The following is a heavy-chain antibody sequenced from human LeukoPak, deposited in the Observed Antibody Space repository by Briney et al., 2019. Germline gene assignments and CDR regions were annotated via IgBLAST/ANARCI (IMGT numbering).Heavy chain of an antibody. D-gene: IGHD6-13*01. J-gene: IGHJ5*02. Sequence: PGGSLRLSCAASGFTVSSNYMSWVRQAPGKGLEWVSVIYSGGSTYYADSVKGRFTISRDNSKNTLSLQMNSLRADDTALYFCAKGSGIHHFHWFDPWGQGTLVTVSS. CDR1: GFTVSSNY. CDR3: AKGSGIHHFHWFDP. V-gene: IGHV3-53*01. CDR2: IYSGGST.